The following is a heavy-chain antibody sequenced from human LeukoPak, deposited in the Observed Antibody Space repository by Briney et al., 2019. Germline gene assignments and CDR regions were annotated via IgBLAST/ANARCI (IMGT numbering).Heavy chain of an antibody. V-gene: IGHV1-69*13. J-gene: IGHJ3*02. Sequence: GASVKVSCKASGGTFSSYAISWVRQAPGQGLEWMGGIIPIFGTANYAQKFQGRVTITADESTSTAYMELSSLRSEDTAVYYCASGVTTVTIDAFDIWGQGTMVTVSS. CDR1: GGTFSSYA. D-gene: IGHD4-17*01. CDR3: ASGVTTVTIDAFDI. CDR2: IIPIFGTA.